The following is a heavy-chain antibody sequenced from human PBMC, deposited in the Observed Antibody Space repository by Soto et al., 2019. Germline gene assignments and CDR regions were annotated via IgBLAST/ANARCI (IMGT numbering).Heavy chain of an antibody. V-gene: IGHV3-21*01. CDR3: ASQHYYDSSGYYVGY. CDR2: ISSRSRSI. D-gene: IGHD3-22*01. CDR1: GLNFSSYS. J-gene: IGHJ4*02. Sequence: GGSMRLSCAASGLNFSSYSMHWVRKAPGKGLEWVSSISSRSRSIYYADSQKGRFTISRDNTKNSLYLQMNNLRAEDTAVYYCASQHYYDSSGYYVGYWGQGTLVTVTS.